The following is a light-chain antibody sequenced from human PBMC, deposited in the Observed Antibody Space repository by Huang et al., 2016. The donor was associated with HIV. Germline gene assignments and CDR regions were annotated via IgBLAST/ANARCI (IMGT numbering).Light chain of an antibody. CDR2: LGS. V-gene: IGKV2-28*01. CDR1: QSLLHSNGYND. J-gene: IGKJ5*01. CDR3: MQALETPIT. Sequence: DIVMTQSPLSLPVTPGEPASISCKSSQSLLHSNGYNDLDWYLQKPGQSPQLLISLGSNRASGVPDMFSGSGSGTDFTLKISRVEAEDVGVYYCMQALETPITFGQGTRLEIK.